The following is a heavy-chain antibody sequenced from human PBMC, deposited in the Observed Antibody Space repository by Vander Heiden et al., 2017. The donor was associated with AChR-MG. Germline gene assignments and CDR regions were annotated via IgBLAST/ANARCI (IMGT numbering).Heavy chain of an antibody. CDR1: GYTFTGYD. D-gene: IGHD6-13*01. J-gene: IGHJ6*02. Sequence: QVQLVQSGAEVKKPGASVKVSCKASGYTFTGYDMHGVRQDPGQGLEWMGWINPNSGGTNYAQKFQGRVTMTRDTSISTAYMELSRLRSDDTAVYYCARPSGSSSWYGYYYYGMDVWGQGTTVTVSS. V-gene: IGHV1-2*02. CDR2: INPNSGGT. CDR3: ARPSGSSSWYGYYYYGMDV.